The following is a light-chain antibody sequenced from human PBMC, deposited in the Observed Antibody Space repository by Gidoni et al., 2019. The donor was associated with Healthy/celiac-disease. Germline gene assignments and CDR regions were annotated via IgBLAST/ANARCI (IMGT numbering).Light chain of an antibody. CDR3: CSYAGSSTLYVV. Sequence: QSALTQPASVSGPPGQSITISCTGTSSDVGSYNLVSWYQQHPGKAPKLMIYEVSKRPSGVSNRFSGSKSGNTASLTISGRQAEDEADYYCCSYAGSSTLYVVFGGGTKLTVL. CDR2: EVS. CDR1: SSDVGSYNL. V-gene: IGLV2-23*02. J-gene: IGLJ2*01.